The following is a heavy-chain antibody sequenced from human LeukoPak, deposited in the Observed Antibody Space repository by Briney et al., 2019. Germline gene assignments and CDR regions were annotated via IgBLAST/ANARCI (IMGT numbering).Heavy chain of an antibody. V-gene: IGHV1-46*01. D-gene: IGHD6-19*01. CDR2: INPSGGST. CDR1: GYTFTSYY. CDR3: ARSISKVAVHAFDI. Sequence: GASVKVSCKASGYTFTSYYMHWVRQAPGQGLEWMGIINPSGGSTSYAQKFQGRVTMTRDTSISTAYMELSRLRSDDTAVYYCARSISKVAVHAFDIWGQGTMVTVSS. J-gene: IGHJ3*02.